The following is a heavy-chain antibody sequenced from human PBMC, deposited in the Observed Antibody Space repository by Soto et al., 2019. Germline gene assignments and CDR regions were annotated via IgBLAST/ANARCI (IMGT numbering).Heavy chain of an antibody. J-gene: IGHJ4*02. CDR1: GYSFTSYW. D-gene: IGHD5-12*01. CDR3: ARRRDGYNAYGY. CDR2: IDPSDSYT. V-gene: IGHV5-10-1*01. Sequence: KISCKGSGYSFTSYWISWVRQMHGKGLEWMGRIDPSDSYTNYSPSFQGHVTISADKSISTAYLQWSSLKASDTAMYYCARRRDGYNAYGYWGQGTLVTVSS.